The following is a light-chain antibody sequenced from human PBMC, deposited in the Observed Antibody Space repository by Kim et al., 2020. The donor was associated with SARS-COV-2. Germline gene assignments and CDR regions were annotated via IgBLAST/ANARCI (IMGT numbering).Light chain of an antibody. CDR3: ETWDSNTRV. V-gene: IGLV4-60*03. CDR2: LEGSGSY. J-gene: IGLJ3*02. CDR1: SGHSSYI. Sequence: QLVLTQSSSASASLGSSVKLTCTLSSGHSSYIIAWHQQQPGKAPRYLMKLEGSGSYNKGSGVPDRFSGSSSGADRYLTMSNLQSEDEADYYCETWDSNTRVFGGGTQLTVL.